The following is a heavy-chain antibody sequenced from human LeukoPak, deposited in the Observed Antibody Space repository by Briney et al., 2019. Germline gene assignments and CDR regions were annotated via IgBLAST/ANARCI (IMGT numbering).Heavy chain of an antibody. Sequence: SETLSLTCTVSGGSISSYYWSWIRQPPGKGLGWIGYIYYSGSTNYNPSLKSRVTISVDTSKNQFSLKLSSVTAADTAVYYCARGGRWNWFDPWGQGTLVTVSS. V-gene: IGHV4-59*08. J-gene: IGHJ5*02. CDR1: GGSISSYY. CDR2: IYYSGST. D-gene: IGHD5-24*01. CDR3: ARGGRWNWFDP.